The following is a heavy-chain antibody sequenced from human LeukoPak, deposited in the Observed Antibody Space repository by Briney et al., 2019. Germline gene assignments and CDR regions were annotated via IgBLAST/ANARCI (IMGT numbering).Heavy chain of an antibody. J-gene: IGHJ6*03. CDR3: AKQGGWLSSSSLIYMDV. CDR1: GYTLTELS. CDR2: FDPEDGET. Sequence: ASVKVSCKVSGYTLTELSMHWVRQAPGKGLEWMGGFDPEDGETIYAQKFQGRVTMTEDTSTDTAYMELSSLRSEDTAVYYCAKQGGWLSSSSLIYMDVWGKGTTVTVSS. V-gene: IGHV1-24*01. D-gene: IGHD6-13*01.